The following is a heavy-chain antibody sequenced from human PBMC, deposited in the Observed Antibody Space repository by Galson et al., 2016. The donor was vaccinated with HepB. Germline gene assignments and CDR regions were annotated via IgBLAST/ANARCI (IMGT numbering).Heavy chain of an antibody. D-gene: IGHD2-15*01. CDR2: ISPRGGGP. J-gene: IGHJ4*02. CDR1: GYTSTNYY. V-gene: IGHV1-46*04. Sequence: SVKVSCKASGYTSTNYYMHWVRQAPGRGLEWIGIISPRGGGPNYAQSLQGRVTMTRDMTTRTDYMEVSSTRSEDTAVYYCASETAASHYFESWGQGTLVTVSS. CDR3: ASETAASHYFES.